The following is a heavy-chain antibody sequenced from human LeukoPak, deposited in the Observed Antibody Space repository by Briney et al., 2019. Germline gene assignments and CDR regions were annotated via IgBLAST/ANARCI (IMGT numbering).Heavy chain of an antibody. D-gene: IGHD4-23*01. V-gene: IGHV4-4*02. CDR2: IYHSETT. J-gene: IGHJ6*02. CDR3: ARDSHYGGNSGDYYYHGMDV. Sequence: SETLSLTCVVSGGSISNSNWWSWVRQPPGKGLEWIGEIYHSETTNYNPSLKSRVTILVDKSKNQFSLKLSSVTAADTAVYYCARDSHYGGNSGDYYYHGMDVWGQGTTVTVSS. CDR1: GGSISNSNW.